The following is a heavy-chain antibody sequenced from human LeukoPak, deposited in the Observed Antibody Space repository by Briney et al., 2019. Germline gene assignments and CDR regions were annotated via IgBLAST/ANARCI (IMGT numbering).Heavy chain of an antibody. D-gene: IGHD3-3*01. CDR2: IYYSGST. CDR3: ARHNNYDFWSGYYLDY. J-gene: IGHJ4*02. V-gene: IGHV4-61*08. Sequence: SETLSLTCTVSGGSISSGGYYWSWIRQHPGKGLEWIGYIYYSGSTNYNPSLKSRVTISVDTSKNQFSLKLSSVTAADTAVYYCARHNNYDFWSGYYLDYWGQGTLVTVSS. CDR1: GGSISSGGYY.